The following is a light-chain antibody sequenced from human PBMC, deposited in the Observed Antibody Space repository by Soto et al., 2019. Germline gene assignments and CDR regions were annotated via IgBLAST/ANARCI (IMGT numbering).Light chain of an antibody. Sequence: QAVVTQPPSVSGAPGQRVTISCTGSSSNIGAGSDVHWYQQLPGTVPKLLIFANINRPSGLPDRFSASKSVTSASLAITGLQAYDDADYYCQSYDYSLSGYVFGTGTKLTVL. V-gene: IGLV1-40*01. J-gene: IGLJ1*01. CDR1: SSNIGAGSD. CDR2: ANI. CDR3: QSYDYSLSGYV.